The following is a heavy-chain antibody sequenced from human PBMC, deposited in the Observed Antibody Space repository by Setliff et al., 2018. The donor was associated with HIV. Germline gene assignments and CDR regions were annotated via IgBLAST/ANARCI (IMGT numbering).Heavy chain of an antibody. J-gene: IGHJ4*02. CDR1: GGAISSDDYY. CDR3: VRDDYGYNGRGFDS. CDR2: ITYSGSA. Sequence: SETLSLTCTVSGGAISSDDYYWNWIRQPTGKGPEWIGYITYSGSAYYNPSLKSRVTISIDTSNNQISLRLSSVTAADTAIYYCVRDDYGYNGRGFDSWGPGTLVTVS. D-gene: IGHD4-17*01. V-gene: IGHV4-30-4*08.